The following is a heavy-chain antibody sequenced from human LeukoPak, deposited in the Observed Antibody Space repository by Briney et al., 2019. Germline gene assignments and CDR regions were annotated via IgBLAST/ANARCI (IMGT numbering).Heavy chain of an antibody. CDR1: GFIFSSYS. V-gene: IGHV3-21*01. J-gene: IGHJ4*02. Sequence: NSGGSLRLSCAASGFIFSSYSMNWVRQAPGKGLEWVSSISSSGVYIYYADSVKGRFISSRDNAKNSLYLQMNSLRAEDTAVYYCVRGFADSYNSGSSDYWGQGTLVTVSS. D-gene: IGHD3-10*01. CDR3: VRGFADSYNSGSSDY. CDR2: ISSSGVYI.